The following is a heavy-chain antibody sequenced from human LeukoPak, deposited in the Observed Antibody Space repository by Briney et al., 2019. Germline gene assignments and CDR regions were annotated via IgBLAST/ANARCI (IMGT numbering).Heavy chain of an antibody. V-gene: IGHV4-31*02. CDR3: AREWVTGSGDRWFDP. J-gene: IGHJ5*02. Sequence: PSETLSLTCTVSGGSISSGGYYWTWIRQHPGKGLEWIGYIYYSGSTYHNPSLKSRVTISVDTSKNQFSLKLSSVTAADTAVYYSAREWVTGSGDRWFDPWGQGTLVTVSS. CDR1: GGSISSGGYY. D-gene: IGHD3-10*01. CDR2: IYYSGST.